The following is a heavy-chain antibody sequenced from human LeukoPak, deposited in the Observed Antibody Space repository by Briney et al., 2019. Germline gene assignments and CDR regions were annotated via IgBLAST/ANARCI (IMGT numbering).Heavy chain of an antibody. CDR1: GGSISSNNW. V-gene: IGHV4-4*02. CDR2: IYHSGST. CDR3: AIRLQTRGGTDY. J-gene: IGHJ4*02. Sequence: KTSETLSLTCAVSGGSISSNNWWNWVRQPPGKGLEWIGEIYHSGSTNYNPSLKSRVTISVDTSKNQFSLKLSSVTAADTAVYYCAIRLQTRGGTDYWGQGTLVTVSS. D-gene: IGHD2-15*01.